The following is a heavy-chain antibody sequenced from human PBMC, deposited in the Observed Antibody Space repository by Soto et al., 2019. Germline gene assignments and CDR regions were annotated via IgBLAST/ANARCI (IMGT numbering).Heavy chain of an antibody. Sequence: SETLSLTCTVSGGSLISDDYYWTWIRQPPGKGLEWLGRTHSSGTTYYNPSLRSRLTMSMDSSRNQFSLRLTSVTAADTAMYYCARATVYCGRTTWYPFNYCGEGILVPV. D-gene: IGHD2-21*01. V-gene: IGHV4-30-4*01. CDR2: THSSGTT. CDR3: ARATVYCGRTTWYPFNY. CDR1: GGSLISDDYY. J-gene: IGHJ4*02.